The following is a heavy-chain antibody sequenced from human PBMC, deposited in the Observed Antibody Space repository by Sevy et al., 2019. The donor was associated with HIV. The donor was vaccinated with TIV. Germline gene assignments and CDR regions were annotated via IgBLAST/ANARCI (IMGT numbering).Heavy chain of an antibody. CDR3: ARVVAYCTGGTCFPGYYYGMDV. CDR1: GFTFSSYN. CDR2: ISSSSSSI. Sequence: GGSLRLSCAASGFTFSSYNMNWVRQAPGKGLEWVSSISSSSSSIYYADQVRGRFTISRDNAKNSLYLQMNSLRAEDTALYYYARVVAYCTGGTCFPGYYYGMDVWGQGTTVTVSS. V-gene: IGHV3-21*01. J-gene: IGHJ6*02. D-gene: IGHD2-15*01.